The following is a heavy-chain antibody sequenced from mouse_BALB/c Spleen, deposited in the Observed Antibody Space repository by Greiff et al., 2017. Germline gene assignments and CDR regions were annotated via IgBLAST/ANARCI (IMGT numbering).Heavy chain of an antibody. J-gene: IGHJ3*01. V-gene: IGHV14-3*02. D-gene: IGHD2-14*01. CDR2: IDPANGNT. Sequence: VQLQQSGAELVKPGASVKLSCTASGFNIKDTYMHWVKQRPEQGLEWIGRIDPANGNTKYDPKFQGKATITADTSSNTAYLQLSSRTSEDTAVYYCAILYYRYPWFAYWGQGTLVTVSA. CDR1: GFNIKDTY. CDR3: AILYYRYPWFAY.